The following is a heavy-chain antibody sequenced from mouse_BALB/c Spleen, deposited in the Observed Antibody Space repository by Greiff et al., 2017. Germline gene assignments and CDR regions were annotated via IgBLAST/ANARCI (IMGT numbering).Heavy chain of an antibody. J-gene: IGHJ4*01. Sequence: QVHVKQPGAELVKPGASVKLSCKASGYTFTSYWMHWVKQRPGQGLEWIGEIDPSDSYTNYNQKFKGKATLTVDKSSSTAYMQLSSLTSEDSAVYYCARRGIYDGYYEGYYAMDYWGQGTSVTVSS. V-gene: IGHV1-69*02. CDR3: ARRGIYDGYYEGYYAMDY. CDR1: GYTFTSYW. CDR2: IDPSDSYT. D-gene: IGHD2-3*01.